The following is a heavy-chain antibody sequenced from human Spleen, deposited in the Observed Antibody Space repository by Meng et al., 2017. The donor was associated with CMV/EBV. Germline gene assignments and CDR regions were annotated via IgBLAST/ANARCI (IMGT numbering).Heavy chain of an antibody. CDR3: ARDRKRIFSSGYEN. CDR2: ISWNSGSI. Sequence: GGSLRLSCAASGFTFDDYAMHWVRQAPGKGLEWVSGISWNSGSIGYADSVKGRFTISRDNAKNSLYLQMNSLRAEDTALYYCARDRKRIFSSGYENWGQGTLVTVSS. CDR1: GFTFDDYA. V-gene: IGHV3-9*01. D-gene: IGHD6-19*01. J-gene: IGHJ4*02.